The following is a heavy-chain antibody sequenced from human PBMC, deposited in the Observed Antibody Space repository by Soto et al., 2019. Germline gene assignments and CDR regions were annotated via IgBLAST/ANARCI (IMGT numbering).Heavy chain of an antibody. Sequence: EVQLLESGGGLVQPGGSLRLSCAASGFTFSSYAMSWVRQAPGKGLEWVADISGSGGSTYYADSVKGRFTISRDNSKNTLYLQMNSQRAEDTAVDDCAKVGGALAVLDCWGQGTLVTVSS. CDR1: GFTFSSYA. CDR2: ISGSGGST. V-gene: IGHV3-23*01. D-gene: IGHD6-19*01. CDR3: AKVGGALAVLDC. J-gene: IGHJ4*02.